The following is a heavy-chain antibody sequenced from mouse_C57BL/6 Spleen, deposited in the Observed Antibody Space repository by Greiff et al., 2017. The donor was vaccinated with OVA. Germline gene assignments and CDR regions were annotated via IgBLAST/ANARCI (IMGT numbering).Heavy chain of an antibody. D-gene: IGHD2-4*01. V-gene: IGHV5-16*01. CDR3: ARAGLIYYDPWFAD. CDR1: GFTFSDYY. Sequence: EVQLVESEGGLVQPGSSMKLSCTASGFTFSDYYMAWVRQVPEKGLEWVANINYDGSSTYYLDSLKSRFIISRDNAKNILYLQMSSLKSEDTATDYCARAGLIYYDPWFADWGQGTLVTVSA. J-gene: IGHJ3*01. CDR2: INYDGSST.